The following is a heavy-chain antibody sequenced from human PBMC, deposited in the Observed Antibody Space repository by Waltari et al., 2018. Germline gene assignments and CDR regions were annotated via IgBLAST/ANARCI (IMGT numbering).Heavy chain of an antibody. CDR2: ISGSNANT. Sequence: EVQLVESGGDLIQPGGSLRLSCAASGFTFSSYAMRWVRQAPGKGLEWVSSISGSNANTYYADSVKGRFTISRDNSKNTLYLQMNSLRAEDTAVYYCAKITSGGQDYWGQGTLVTVSS. V-gene: IGHV3-23*04. D-gene: IGHD2-15*01. CDR1: GFTFSSYA. CDR3: AKITSGGQDY. J-gene: IGHJ4*02.